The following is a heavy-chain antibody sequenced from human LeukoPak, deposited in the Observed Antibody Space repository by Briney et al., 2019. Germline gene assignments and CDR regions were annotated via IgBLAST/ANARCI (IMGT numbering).Heavy chain of an antibody. V-gene: IGHV3-74*01. CDR2: INSDGSST. CDR1: GFTFSSYW. J-gene: IGHJ5*02. Sequence: AGGSLRLSCAASGFTFSSYWMHWVRQAPGKGLVWVSRINSDGSSTSYADSVKGRFTISRDNAKNTLYLQMNGLRAEDTAVYYCARGCPDYGDYECDWFDPWGQGTLVTVSS. D-gene: IGHD4-17*01. CDR3: ARGCPDYGDYECDWFDP.